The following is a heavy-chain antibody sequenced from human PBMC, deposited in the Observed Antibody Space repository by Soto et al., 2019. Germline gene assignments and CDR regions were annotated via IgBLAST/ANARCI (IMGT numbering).Heavy chain of an antibody. D-gene: IGHD3-3*01. CDR3: ATGVIWIGYFTVDS. J-gene: IGHJ4*02. CDR2: FIPVYRAL. CDR1: GGSFGKSA. V-gene: IGHV1-69*13. Sequence: AASVKVSCKASGGSFGKSAINWVRQTPGQGLEWLGGFIPVYRALNYAQKFQGRATITADESTGTAYMTLSSLASDDTAVYYCATGVIWIGYFTVDSWGQGTRVTVSS.